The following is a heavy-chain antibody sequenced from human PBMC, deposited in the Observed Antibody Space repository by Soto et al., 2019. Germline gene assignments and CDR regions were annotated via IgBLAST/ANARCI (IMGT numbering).Heavy chain of an antibody. J-gene: IGHJ5*02. Sequence: EVQLVESGGGLVQPGGSLRLSCGASGFTFSSYDMHWVRQATGIGLEWVSAIGTAGDTYYPGSVKGRFTISRENAKNSLYLQMNSLRAGDTAVYYCARGGGRVATPWFDPWGQGTLVTVSS. V-gene: IGHV3-13*04. CDR2: IGTAGDT. CDR1: GFTFSSYD. CDR3: ARGGGRVATPWFDP. D-gene: IGHD5-12*01.